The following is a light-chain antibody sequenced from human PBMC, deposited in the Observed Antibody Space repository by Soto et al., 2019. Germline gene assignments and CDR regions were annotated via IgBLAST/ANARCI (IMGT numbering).Light chain of an antibody. Sequence: QSALTQPASVSGSPGQSITISCTGSSSDVGGYNYVSWYQQDAGKAPKLIIYEVSNRPSGVSNRFSGSKSGNTASLNISGLQAEDEANYYCISYTSSNTLVFGGGAKLTVL. V-gene: IGLV2-14*01. CDR2: EVS. J-gene: IGLJ2*01. CDR3: ISYTSSNTLV. CDR1: SSDVGGYNY.